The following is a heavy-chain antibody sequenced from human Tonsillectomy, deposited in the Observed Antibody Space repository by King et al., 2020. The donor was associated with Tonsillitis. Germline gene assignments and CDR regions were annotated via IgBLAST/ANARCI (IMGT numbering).Heavy chain of an antibody. CDR2: ISSSSSYI. Sequence: VQLVESGGGLVKPGGSLRLSCAASGFTFSSYSMNWVRQAPGKGLEWVSSISSSSSYIYYADSVKGRFTISRDNAKNSLYLQMNSLRAENTAVYYCARDRGSSGYYLDYWGQGTLVTVSS. D-gene: IGHD3-22*01. V-gene: IGHV3-21*01. CDR1: GFTFSSYS. J-gene: IGHJ4*02. CDR3: ARDRGSSGYYLDY.